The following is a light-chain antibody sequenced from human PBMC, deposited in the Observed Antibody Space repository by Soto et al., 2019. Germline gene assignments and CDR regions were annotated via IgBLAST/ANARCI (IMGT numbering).Light chain of an antibody. Sequence: EIVLTQSPATLSLSPGERATLSCRASQSVTSYLAWYHQKPGQAPRLLIYHASNRATGIPARFSGSGSGTEFSLTISSLEPEDFVVYYCQQRSNWPPLTFGGGTKVEIK. CDR1: QSVTSY. J-gene: IGKJ4*01. V-gene: IGKV3-11*01. CDR3: QQRSNWPPLT. CDR2: HAS.